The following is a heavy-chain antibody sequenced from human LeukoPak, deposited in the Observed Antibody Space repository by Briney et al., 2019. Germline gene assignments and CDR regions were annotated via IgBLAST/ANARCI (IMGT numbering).Heavy chain of an antibody. J-gene: IGHJ6*03. D-gene: IGHD3-10*01. V-gene: IGHV4-39*07. CDR3: ARVCLGVYYDYYYMDV. Sequence: SETLSLTCTVSGGSISSSSYYWGWIRQPPGKGLEWIGSIYYSGSTYYNPSLKSRVTISVDTSKNQFSLKLSSVTAADTAVYYCARVCLGVYYDYYYMDVWGKGTTVTVS. CDR2: IYYSGST. CDR1: GGSISSSSYY.